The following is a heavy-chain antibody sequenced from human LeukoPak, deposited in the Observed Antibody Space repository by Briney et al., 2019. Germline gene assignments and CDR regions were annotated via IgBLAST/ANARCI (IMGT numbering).Heavy chain of an antibody. CDR2: IIPIFGTA. J-gene: IGHJ6*03. D-gene: IGHD1-26*01. CDR1: GGTFSSYA. Sequence: ASVKVSCKASGGTFSSYAISWVRQAPGQGLEWMGGIIPIFGTANYAQKFQGRVTITADESTSTAYMELGSLRSEDTAVYYCARGSGSYYHYYYMDVWGKGTTVTISS. CDR3: ARGSGSYYHYYYMDV. V-gene: IGHV1-69*13.